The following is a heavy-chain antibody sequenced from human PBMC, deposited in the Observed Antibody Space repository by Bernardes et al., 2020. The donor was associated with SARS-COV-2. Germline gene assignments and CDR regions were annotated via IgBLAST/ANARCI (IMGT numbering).Heavy chain of an antibody. D-gene: IGHD6-13*01. CDR2: IRSKANSYAT. Sequence: GGSLRLSCAASGFTFSGSAMHWVRQASGKGLEWVGRIRSKANSYATAYAASVKGRFTISRDDSKNTAYLQMNSLKTEDTAVYYCTRHTPYWQQLVLGAFWFDPWGQGTLVTVSS. CDR3: TRHTPYWQQLVLGAFWFDP. V-gene: IGHV3-73*01. CDR1: GFTFSGSA. J-gene: IGHJ5*02.